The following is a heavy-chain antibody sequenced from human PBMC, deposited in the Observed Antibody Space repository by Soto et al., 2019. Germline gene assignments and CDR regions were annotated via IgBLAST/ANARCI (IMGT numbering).Heavy chain of an antibody. J-gene: IGHJ4*02. V-gene: IGHV1-69*13. D-gene: IGHD3-22*01. Sequence: SVKVSCKASGGTFSSYAISWVRQAPGQGLEWMGGTIPIFGTANYAQKFQGRVTITADESTSTAYMELSSLRSEDTAVYYCARVEDYYDSSGSLRPLDWGQGTLVTVSS. CDR3: ARVEDYYDSSGSLRPLD. CDR1: GGTFSSYA. CDR2: TIPIFGTA.